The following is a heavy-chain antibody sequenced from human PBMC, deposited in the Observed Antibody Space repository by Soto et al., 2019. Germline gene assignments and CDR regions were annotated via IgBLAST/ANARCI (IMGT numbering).Heavy chain of an antibody. D-gene: IGHD3-22*01. Sequence: QVQLVQSGAEVKKPGSSVKVSCKASGGTFSSYTISWVRQAPGQGLEWMGRIIPILGIANYAQKFQGRVTITADKSTSSAYMELSSLRSEDTVVYYCARSYDSSGYYWDDYWGQGTLVTVSS. CDR2: IIPILGIA. CDR3: ARSYDSSGYYWDDY. J-gene: IGHJ4*02. CDR1: GGTFSSYT. V-gene: IGHV1-69*02.